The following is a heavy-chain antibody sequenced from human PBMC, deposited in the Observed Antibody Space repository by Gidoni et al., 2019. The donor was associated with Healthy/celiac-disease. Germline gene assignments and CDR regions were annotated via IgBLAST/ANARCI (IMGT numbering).Heavy chain of an antibody. Sequence: QVQLQQWGAGLLKPAETLSLTCAVYGGSFSGYYWSWIRQPPGKGLEWIGEINHSGSTNYNPSLKSRVTVSVDTSKNQFSLKLSSVTAADTAVYYCARNSIQLWLGVYYGIDVWGQGTTVTVSS. CDR3: ARNSIQLWLGVYYGIDV. CDR1: GGSFSGYY. V-gene: IGHV4-34*01. CDR2: INHSGST. J-gene: IGHJ6*02. D-gene: IGHD5-18*01.